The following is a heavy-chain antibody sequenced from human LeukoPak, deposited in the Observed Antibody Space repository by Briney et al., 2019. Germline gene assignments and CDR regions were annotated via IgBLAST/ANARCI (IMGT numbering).Heavy chain of an antibody. CDR1: GFTFDDYA. D-gene: IGHD5-24*01. V-gene: IGHV3-9*01. CDR2: ISWNSVAT. Sequence: PGRSLRLSCGASGFTFDDYAMHWVRQGPGKGLEWVSGISWNSVATGYAASVRGRFTISRDNAKNSLYLQMNSLRAEDTAVYYCARADGYNDAFDIWGQGTMVTVSS. J-gene: IGHJ3*02. CDR3: ARADGYNDAFDI.